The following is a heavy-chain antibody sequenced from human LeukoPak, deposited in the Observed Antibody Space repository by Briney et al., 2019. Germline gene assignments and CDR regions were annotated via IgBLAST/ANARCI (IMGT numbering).Heavy chain of an antibody. V-gene: IGHV4-4*07. CDR1: GGSISDFY. J-gene: IGHJ4*02. CDR3: ARNSGDY. CDR2: IYMSGNT. Sequence: SETLSLTCSVSGGSISDFYWSWIRQPAGKGLEWIGRIYMSGNTNYNPSLKSRVTMSLDASKNQSSLKLSSVTAADTAVYYCARNSGDYWGQGTLVTVSS. D-gene: IGHD4-23*01.